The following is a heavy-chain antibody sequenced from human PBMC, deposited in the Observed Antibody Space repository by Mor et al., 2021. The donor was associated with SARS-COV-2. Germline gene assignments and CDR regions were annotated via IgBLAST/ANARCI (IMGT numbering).Heavy chain of an antibody. D-gene: IGHD6-19*01. J-gene: IGHJ5*02. CDR3: AKFAEYTRIAVAGTDWFDP. V-gene: IGHV3-23*01. Sequence: YYADSVKGRFTISRDNSKNTLYLQMNSLRAEDTAVYYCAKFAEYTRIAVAGTDWFDPWGQGTLVTVSS.